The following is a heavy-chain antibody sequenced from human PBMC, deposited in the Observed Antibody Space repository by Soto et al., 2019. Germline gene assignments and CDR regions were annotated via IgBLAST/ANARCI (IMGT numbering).Heavy chain of an antibody. Sequence: QEHLVESGGGVVQPGTSLRLSCAASGFTFNTYGMHWVRQAPGKGLEWVAVISFDGSEKFYVDSVKSRFTISRDNSKKTQYLQLNSLRPEDTATYYCAKSPNFYCGSYLCYKYDFDHWGQGTVVTVSS. CDR2: ISFDGSEK. J-gene: IGHJ4*02. D-gene: IGHD2-2*01. CDR1: GFTFNTYG. CDR3: AKSPNFYCGSYLCYKYDFDH. V-gene: IGHV3-30*18.